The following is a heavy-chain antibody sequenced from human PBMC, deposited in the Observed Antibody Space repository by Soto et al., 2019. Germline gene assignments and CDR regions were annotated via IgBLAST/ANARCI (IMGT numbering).Heavy chain of an antibody. CDR3: AKDVVVVVAGGYFDY. CDR1: GVTFSSYG. J-gene: IGHJ4*02. CDR2: ISYDGSNK. V-gene: IGHV3-30*18. Sequence: GGSLRLSCAASGVTFSSYGMHWVRQAPGKGLEWVAVISYDGSNKYYADAVKGRFTISRDNAKNTLYLQMNSLRAEDTAVYYCAKDVVVVVAGGYFDYWGQGTLVTVSS. D-gene: IGHD2-15*01.